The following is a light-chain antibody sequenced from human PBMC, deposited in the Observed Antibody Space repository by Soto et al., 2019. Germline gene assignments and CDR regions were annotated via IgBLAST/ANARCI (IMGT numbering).Light chain of an antibody. J-gene: IGLJ2*01. CDR2: LEGSGSY. CDR3: ETWDSSGV. CDR1: SGHSSYI. V-gene: IGLV4-60*03. Sequence: QSVLTQSSSASASLGSSVKLTCTLSSGHSSYIIAWHQQQPGKAPRYLMKLEGSGSYNKGSGVPDRFSSSSSGADRYLTISNLQSEGEADYYCETWDSSGVFGGGTKLTVL.